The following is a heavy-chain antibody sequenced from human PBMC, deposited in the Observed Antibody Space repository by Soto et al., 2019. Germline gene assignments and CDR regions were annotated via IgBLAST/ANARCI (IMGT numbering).Heavy chain of an antibody. CDR2: IYYSGST. D-gene: IGHD6-13*01. V-gene: IGHV4-31*03. CDR1: GGSISSGGYY. J-gene: IGHJ4*02. CDR3: ARPAIAAAVCAFDY. Sequence: SETLSLTCTVSGGSISSGGYYWTWIRQHPGKGLEWIGYIYYSGSTYYNPSLKSRVTISVDTSKNQFSLKLSSVTAADTAVYYWARPAIAAAVCAFDYWGQGTLVTVSS.